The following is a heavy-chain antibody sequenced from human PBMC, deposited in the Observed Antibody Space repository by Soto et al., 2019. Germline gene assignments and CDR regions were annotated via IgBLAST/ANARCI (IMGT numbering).Heavy chain of an antibody. J-gene: IGHJ6*02. D-gene: IGHD3-22*01. V-gene: IGHV1-69*13. CDR2: IIPIFGTA. Sequence: SVKVSCKASGGTFSSYAISWVRQAPGQGLEWMGGIIPIFGTANYAQKLQGRVTITADESTSTAYMELSSLRSEDTAVYYCAREQLEYDSSGLYYYYGMDVWGQGTTVTVSS. CDR3: AREQLEYDSSGLYYYYGMDV. CDR1: GGTFSSYA.